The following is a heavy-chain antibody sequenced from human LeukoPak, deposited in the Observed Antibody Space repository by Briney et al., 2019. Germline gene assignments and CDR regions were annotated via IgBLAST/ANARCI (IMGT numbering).Heavy chain of an antibody. D-gene: IGHD3-22*01. CDR2: ISQDGGQT. CDR3: ARPYDSGGYYAFDI. V-gene: IGHV3-23*01. CDR1: ALALNNYA. J-gene: IGHJ3*02. Sequence: PGGSLRLSCTISALALNNYAMSWVRQTPGKGLEWVSTISQDGGQTYYADSVKGRFTISRDNSKNMLYLQMNSLRAEDTAVYYCARPYDSGGYYAFDIWGQGTMVTVSS.